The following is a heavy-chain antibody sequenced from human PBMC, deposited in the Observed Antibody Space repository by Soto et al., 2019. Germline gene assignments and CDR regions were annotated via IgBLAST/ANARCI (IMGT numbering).Heavy chain of an antibody. V-gene: IGHV4-34*01. J-gene: IGHJ5*02. CDR3: AGAGGVPAAIVRLWFDP. CDR1: GGSFSGYY. D-gene: IGHD2-2*01. CDR2: INHSGST. Sequence: SETLSLTCAVYGGSFSGYYWSWIRQPPGKGLEWIGEINHSGSTNYNPSLKSRVTISVDTSKNQFSLKLSSVTAADTAVYYCAGAGGVPAAIVRLWFDPWGQGTLVTVSS.